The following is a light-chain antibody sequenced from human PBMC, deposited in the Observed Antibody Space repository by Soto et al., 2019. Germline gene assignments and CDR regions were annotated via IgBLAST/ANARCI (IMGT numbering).Light chain of an antibody. CDR2: EVS. CDR3: SSXXXSSXXV. V-gene: IGLV2-14*01. J-gene: IGLJ2*01. CDR1: SSDVGGYNY. Sequence: QSALTQPASVSGSPGQSITISCTGTSSDVGGYNYVSWYQQHPGKAPKLMIYEVSNRPSGVSNRFSGSKSGNTASLTISGLQAEDEADYYCSSXXXSSXXVFGGGTQLTVL.